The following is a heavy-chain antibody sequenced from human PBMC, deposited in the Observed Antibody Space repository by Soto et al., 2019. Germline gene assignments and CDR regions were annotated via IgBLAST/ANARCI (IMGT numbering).Heavy chain of an antibody. V-gene: IGHV3-11*01. J-gene: IGHJ4*02. CDR1: GFTFSDYY. Sequence: GGSLRLSCAASGFTFSDYYMSWIRQAPGKGLEWVSYISSSGSTIYYADSVKGRFTISRDNAKNSLYLQMNSLRAEDTAVYYCAREYYDFWSGYSQPHHYFDYWGQGTLVTVSS. D-gene: IGHD3-3*01. CDR3: AREYYDFWSGYSQPHHYFDY. CDR2: ISSSGSTI.